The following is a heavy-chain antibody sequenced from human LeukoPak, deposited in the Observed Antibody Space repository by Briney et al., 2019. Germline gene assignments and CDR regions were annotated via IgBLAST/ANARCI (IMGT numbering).Heavy chain of an antibody. J-gene: IGHJ3*02. CDR2: ICAYHGKT. CDR1: GYTLTSYG. V-gene: IGHV1-18*01. Sequence: ASVKVSCKASGYTLTSYGISWVRQAPGHGLEWMGWICAYHGKTNYALKHQGRVTMTTYTSTSTAYIELRSLRSDDTAVYYCARAYYDYVWGSYRLKNDAFDIWGQGTMVTVSS. D-gene: IGHD3-16*02. CDR3: ARAYYDYVWGSYRLKNDAFDI.